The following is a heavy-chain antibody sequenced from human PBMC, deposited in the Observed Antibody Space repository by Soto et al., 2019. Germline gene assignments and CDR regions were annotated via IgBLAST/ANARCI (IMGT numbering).Heavy chain of an antibody. Sequence: PGGSLRLSCAASGFKFSNYAMSWARQAPGKGLEWVSLISATGGGTYYADSVKGRFTISRDNSHHTLYLQVHSLTAEDTAVYYCAKDRRAGGNSAFYFDFWGQGAQVTVSS. J-gene: IGHJ4*02. CDR1: GFKFSNYA. V-gene: IGHV3-23*01. CDR2: ISATGGGT. CDR3: AKDRRAGGNSAFYFDF. D-gene: IGHD3-16*01.